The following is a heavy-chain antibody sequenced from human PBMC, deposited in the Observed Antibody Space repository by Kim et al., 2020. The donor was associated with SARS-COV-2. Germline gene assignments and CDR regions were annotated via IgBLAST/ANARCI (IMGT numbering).Heavy chain of an antibody. CDR1: GFTFDDYA. CDR3: AKDKGWRVSYCGGDCYPDY. CDR2: ISWNSGSI. Sequence: GGSLRLSCAASGFTFDDYAMHWVRQAPGKGLEWVSGISWNSGSIGYADSVKGRFTISRDNAKNSLYLQMNSLRAEDTALYYCAKDKGWRVSYCGGDCYPDYWGQGTLVTVSS. J-gene: IGHJ4*02. D-gene: IGHD2-21*02. V-gene: IGHV3-9*01.